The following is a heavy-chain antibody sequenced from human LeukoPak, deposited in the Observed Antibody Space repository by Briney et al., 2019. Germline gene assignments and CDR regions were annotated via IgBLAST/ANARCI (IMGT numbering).Heavy chain of an antibody. CDR1: GYNFPNFW. Sequence: GESLKISCKGSGYNFPNFWIGWVRQMPGKGLEWMAIIYPADSDTRYNPSFEGQVTIPADQSISTAYLQWSSLKASDTAMYYCARQGCSSTTCHFGAFDIWGQGTMVTVSS. CDR3: ARQGCSSTTCHFGAFDI. V-gene: IGHV5-51*01. D-gene: IGHD2-2*01. CDR2: IYPADSDT. J-gene: IGHJ3*02.